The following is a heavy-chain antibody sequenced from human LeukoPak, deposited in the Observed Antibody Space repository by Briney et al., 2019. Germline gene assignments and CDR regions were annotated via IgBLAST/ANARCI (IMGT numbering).Heavy chain of an antibody. CDR1: GFTFTSYG. V-gene: IGHV3-33*01. Sequence: GGSLRLSCAASGFTFTSYGMHWVRQAPGKGLEWVAVIWYDGSNTYYADSVKGRFTISKDNPKNTVYLQMNSLGAEDTAVYYCVRDVKWYFDPGGQGTRVTVSS. D-gene: IGHD1-26*01. CDR3: VRDVKWYFDP. CDR2: IWYDGSNT. J-gene: IGHJ4*02.